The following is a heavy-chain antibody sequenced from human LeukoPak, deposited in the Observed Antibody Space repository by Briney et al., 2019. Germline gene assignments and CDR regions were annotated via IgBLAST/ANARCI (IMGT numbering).Heavy chain of an antibody. CDR2: IYYSGST. D-gene: IGHD2-15*01. CDR3: ATMLCSGGSCSSLSD. CDR1: GGSISSYY. V-gene: IGHV4-59*01. Sequence: KASETLSLTCTVSGGSISSYYWSWIRQPPGKGMEWIGYIYYSGSTNYNPSLKSRVTISVDTSKNQFSLKLSSVTAADTAVYYCATMLCSGGSCSSLSDWGQGTLVTVSS. J-gene: IGHJ4*02.